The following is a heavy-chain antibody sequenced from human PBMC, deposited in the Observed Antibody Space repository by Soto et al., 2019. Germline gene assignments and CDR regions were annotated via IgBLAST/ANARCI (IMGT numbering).Heavy chain of an antibody. CDR3: ARESEDLTSNFDY. CDR1: GFTFSRYR. CDR2: ISYDESTT. Sequence: GGSLRLSXAASGFTFSRYRMHWVRQAPGKGLVWVSRISYDESTTDYADSVKGRFTISRDSAKNTLYLQMNSLRAEDTAVYYCARESEDLTSNFDYWGQGTLVTVSS. V-gene: IGHV3-74*01. J-gene: IGHJ4*02.